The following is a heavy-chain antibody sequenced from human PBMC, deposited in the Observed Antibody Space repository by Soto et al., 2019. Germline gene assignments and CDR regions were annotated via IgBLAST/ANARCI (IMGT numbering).Heavy chain of an antibody. J-gene: IGHJ5*02. CDR3: AREFVNNYVSWFDP. D-gene: IGHD1-1*01. V-gene: IGHV1-18*01. CDR2: ISAYNGNT. Sequence: ASVKVSCKASGYTFTSYGISWVRQALGQGLEWMGWISAYNGNTNYAQKLQGRVTMTTDTSTSTAYMELRSLRSDDTAVYYCAREFVNNYVSWFDPWGQGTLVTVSS. CDR1: GYTFTSYG.